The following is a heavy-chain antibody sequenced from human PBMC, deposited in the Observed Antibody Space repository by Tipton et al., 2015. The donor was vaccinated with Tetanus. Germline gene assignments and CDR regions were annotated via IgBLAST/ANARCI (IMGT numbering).Heavy chain of an antibody. CDR3: ARESRPSSFDY. V-gene: IGHV3-23*03. Sequence: EASGFSFNSSAMHWVRQAPGKGLEWVSVIYSGGSSTYYADSVKGRFTISRDNSKNTLSLQMNSLRAEDTAVYFCARESRPSSFDYWGQGTVVSVSS. D-gene: IGHD6-13*01. CDR2: IYSGGSST. CDR1: GFSFNSSA. J-gene: IGHJ4*02.